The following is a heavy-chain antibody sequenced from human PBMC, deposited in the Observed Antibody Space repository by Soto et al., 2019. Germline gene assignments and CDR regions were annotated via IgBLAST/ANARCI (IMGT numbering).Heavy chain of an antibody. V-gene: IGHV4-31*03. D-gene: IGHD2-2*01. CDR2: IYYSGST. J-gene: IGHJ4*02. CDR3: ARRGGDCISTSCYLDY. Sequence: QVQLQESGPGLVKPSQTLSLTCTVSGGSISSGGYYWSWIRQHPGKGLEWIGYIYYSGSTYYNPSLKRRVTISVDTSKNQFSLKLSSVTAADTAVYYCARRGGDCISTSCYLDYWGQGTLVTVSS. CDR1: GGSISSGGYY.